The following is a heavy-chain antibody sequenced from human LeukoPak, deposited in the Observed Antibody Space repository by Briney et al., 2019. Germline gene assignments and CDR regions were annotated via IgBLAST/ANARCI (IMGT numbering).Heavy chain of an antibody. D-gene: IGHD3-10*01. V-gene: IGHV4-39*01. CDR2: RTT. Sequence: SETLSLTCTVSGDSISSYSYYWGWIRQPPGKGLEWIGSRTTYYNPSLKSRVTISVDTSKNQFSLKLSSVTAADTAVYYCARTPLRGATFFTSYPNWFDTWGQGTLVTVSS. CDR1: GDSISSYSYY. J-gene: IGHJ5*02. CDR3: ARTPLRGATFFTSYPNWFDT.